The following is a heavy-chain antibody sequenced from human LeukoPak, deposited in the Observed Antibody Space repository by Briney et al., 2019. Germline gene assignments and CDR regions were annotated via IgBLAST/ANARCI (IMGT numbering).Heavy chain of an antibody. CDR2: IYYSGST. CDR1: GGSISSSSYY. J-gene: IGHJ4*02. CDR3: ARGGGGDYGDSNFDY. V-gene: IGHV4-39*07. D-gene: IGHD4-17*01. Sequence: SETLSLTCTVSGGSISSSSYYWGWIRQPPGKGLEWIGSIYYSGSTYYNPSLKSRVTISVDTSKNQFSLKLSSVTAADTAVYYCARGGGGDYGDSNFDYWGQGTLVTVSS.